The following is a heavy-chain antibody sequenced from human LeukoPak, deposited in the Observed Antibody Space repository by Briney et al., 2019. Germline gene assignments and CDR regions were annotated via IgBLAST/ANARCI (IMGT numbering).Heavy chain of an antibody. J-gene: IGHJ4*02. D-gene: IGHD3-22*01. V-gene: IGHV3-13*04. CDR3: ARERMDDSSGKALQYLDY. Sequence: GGSLRLSYSASGFTFSSYDMHWVRQVTGKGLEWVSAIDTVGDTYYPGSVKGRFIISRENAKNSLYLQLNSLRAGDTAVYYCARERMDDSSGKALQYLDYWGQGTLVTVSS. CDR2: IDTVGDT. CDR1: GFTFSSYD.